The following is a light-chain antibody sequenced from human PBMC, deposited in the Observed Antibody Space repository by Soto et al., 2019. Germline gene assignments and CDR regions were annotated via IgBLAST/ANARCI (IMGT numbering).Light chain of an antibody. J-gene: IGLJ2*01. Sequence: QSALTQPRSVSGSPGQSVTISCIGTSSDVGAYNYVSWYQQNPGKAPKLMIYDVSKWPSGVPNRFSDSKSGNTASLTISGLQADDEADYYCCSYAGSYTWLFGGGTKLTVL. V-gene: IGLV2-11*01. CDR1: SSDVGAYNY. CDR3: CSYAGSYTWL. CDR2: DVS.